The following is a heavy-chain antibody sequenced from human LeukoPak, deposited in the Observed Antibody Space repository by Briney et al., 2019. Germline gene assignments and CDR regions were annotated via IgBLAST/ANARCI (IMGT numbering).Heavy chain of an antibody. CDR3: AKFVVSTVTEPDY. CDR1: GFTFSSYG. D-gene: IGHD4-11*01. Sequence: PGGSLRLSCAASGFTFSSYGMHWVRQAPGKGLEWVAFIRYDGSNKYYADSVKGRFTISRDSSKNTLYLQMNSLRAEDTAVYYCAKFVVSTVTEPDYWGQGTLVTVSS. CDR2: IRYDGSNK. V-gene: IGHV3-30*02. J-gene: IGHJ4*02.